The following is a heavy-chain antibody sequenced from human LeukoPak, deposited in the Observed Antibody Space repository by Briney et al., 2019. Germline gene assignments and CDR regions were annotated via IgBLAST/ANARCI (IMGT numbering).Heavy chain of an antibody. Sequence: KPSETLSLTCTVSGGSISSYYWSWIRQPPGKGLEWIGYIYYSGSTNYNPSLKSRVTISVDLSKNQFSLKLSSVTAADTAVYYCARTTEGGYTYDYFYYYYMDVWGKGTTVTISS. CDR2: IYYSGST. CDR3: ARTTEGGYTYDYFYYYYMDV. CDR1: GGSISSYY. J-gene: IGHJ6*03. V-gene: IGHV4-59*01. D-gene: IGHD5-18*01.